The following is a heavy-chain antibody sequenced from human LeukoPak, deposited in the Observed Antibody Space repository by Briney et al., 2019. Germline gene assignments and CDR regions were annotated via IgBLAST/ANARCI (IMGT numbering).Heavy chain of an antibody. CDR3: ARDRAANLDY. J-gene: IGHJ4*02. Sequence: GASVKVSCKASGCTFTGYYMHWVRQAPGQGLEWMGWINPNSGGTNYAQKFEGRVTMTRDTSISTAYMELSRLRSDDTAVYYFARDRAANLDYWGQGTLVTVSS. V-gene: IGHV1-2*02. CDR1: GCTFTGYY. CDR2: INPNSGGT. D-gene: IGHD6-25*01.